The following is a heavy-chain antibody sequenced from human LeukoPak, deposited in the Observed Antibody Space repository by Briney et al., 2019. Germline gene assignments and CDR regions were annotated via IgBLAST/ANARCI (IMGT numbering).Heavy chain of an antibody. CDR1: GFSLSTSGVG. J-gene: IGHJ5*02. CDR3: AHISTMVRGVTDWFDP. D-gene: IGHD3-10*01. Sequence: SGPTLVKPTQTLTLTCTFSGFSLSTSGVGVGWIRQPPGKALEWLALIYWDDGKRYSPSLKSRLTITKDTSKNQVVLTMTNMDPVDTATYYCAHISTMVRGVTDWFDPWGQGTLVTVSS. CDR2: IYWDDGK. V-gene: IGHV2-5*02.